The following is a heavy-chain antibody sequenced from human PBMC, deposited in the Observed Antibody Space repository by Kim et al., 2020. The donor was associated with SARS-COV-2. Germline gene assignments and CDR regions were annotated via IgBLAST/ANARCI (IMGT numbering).Heavy chain of an antibody. CDR1: GYTFTSYG. J-gene: IGHJ5*02. Sequence: ASVKVSCKASGYTFTSYGISWVRQAPGQGLEWMGWISAHNGNTNYAQKLQGRVTMTTDTSTSTAYMELRSLRSDDTAVYYCARDLRDYGDYFWFDPWGQGTLVTVSS. CDR3: ARDLRDYGDYFWFDP. V-gene: IGHV1-18*01. CDR2: ISAHNGNT. D-gene: IGHD4-17*01.